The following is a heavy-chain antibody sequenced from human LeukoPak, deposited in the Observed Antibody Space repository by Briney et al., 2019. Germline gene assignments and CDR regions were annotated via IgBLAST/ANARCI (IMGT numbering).Heavy chain of an antibody. CDR1: GGTFSSYA. V-gene: IGHV1-69*06. CDR2: IIPIFGTA. CDR3: ASGALGYCSGGSCYSSYYYYMDV. Sequence: GASVKVSCKASGGTFSSYAISWVRQAPGQGLEWMGGIIPIFGTANYAQKFQGRVTITADKSTSTAYMELSSLRSEDTAVYYCASGALGYCSGGSCYSSYYYYMDVWGKGTTVTVSS. J-gene: IGHJ6*03. D-gene: IGHD2-15*01.